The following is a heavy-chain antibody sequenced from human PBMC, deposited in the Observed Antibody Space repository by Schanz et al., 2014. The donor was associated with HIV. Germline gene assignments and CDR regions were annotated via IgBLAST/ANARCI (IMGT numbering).Heavy chain of an antibody. CDR2: ISYDGRNK. CDR3: AKDRNQYDSRYRGKGNYYYYYGMDV. CDR1: GFTFNSYG. V-gene: IGHV3-30*18. Sequence: QVQLVESGGGVVQPGRSLRLSCAASGFTFNSYGMHWVRQAPGKGLEWVSVISYDGRNKKFANSVKGRFTISRDNSKNTVYLQAKSLRPEDTAVYYCAKDRNQYDSRYRGKGNYYYYYGMDVWGQGTTVTVSS. J-gene: IGHJ6*02. D-gene: IGHD3-22*01.